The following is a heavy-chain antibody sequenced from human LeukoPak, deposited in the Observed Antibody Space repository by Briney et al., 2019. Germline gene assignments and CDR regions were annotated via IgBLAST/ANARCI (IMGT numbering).Heavy chain of an antibody. D-gene: IGHD1-26*01. CDR2: IYRSGST. CDR1: GYSISSGYY. J-gene: IGHJ6*03. CDR3: ARTGAGYYYYYMDV. Sequence: SETLSLTCIVSGYSISSGYYWGWIRQPPGKGLEWIGTIYRSGSTYSNPSLRGRVTISVDTSKNQFSLKLSSVTAADTAVYYCARTGAGYYYYYMDVWGKGTTVTVSS. V-gene: IGHV4-38-2*02.